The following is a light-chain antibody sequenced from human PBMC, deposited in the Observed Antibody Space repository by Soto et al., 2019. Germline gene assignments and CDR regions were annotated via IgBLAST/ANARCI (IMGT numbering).Light chain of an antibody. Sequence: EIVLTQSPATLSLSPGERATLSCRASQSVSNYLAWYQQKPGQAPRLLIYDASNRATDIPARFSGSGSGTDFTLTISSLQSEDFGVYYCQQYHKWPPAFGQGTKVDIK. J-gene: IGKJ1*01. CDR2: DAS. CDR3: QQYHKWPPA. V-gene: IGKV3-11*01. CDR1: QSVSNY.